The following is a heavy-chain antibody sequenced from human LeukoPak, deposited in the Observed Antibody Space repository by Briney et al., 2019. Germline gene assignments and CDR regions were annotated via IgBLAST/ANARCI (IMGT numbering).Heavy chain of an antibody. CDR3: AKASGGYFTQFDY. J-gene: IGHJ4*02. V-gene: IGHV3-23*01. Sequence: GGSLRFSCAASGFTFSSYAMSRVRQAPGKGLEWVSAISGSGGSTYYADSVKGRFTISRDTSKNTLYLQMNSLRAEDTAVYYCAKASGGYFTQFDYWGQGTLVTVSS. CDR1: GFTFSSYA. D-gene: IGHD3-22*01. CDR2: ISGSGGST.